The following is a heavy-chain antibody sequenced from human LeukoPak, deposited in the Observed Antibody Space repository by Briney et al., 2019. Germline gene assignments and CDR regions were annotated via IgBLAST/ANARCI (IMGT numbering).Heavy chain of an antibody. CDR3: ARRVVTLASYYFCMDV. V-gene: IGHV4-34*01. J-gene: IGHJ6*03. D-gene: IGHD3-22*01. CDR2: INHSGST. CDR1: GGSFSGYY. Sequence: PSETLSLTCAVYGGSFSGYYWSWIRQPPGKGLEWIGEINHSGSTNYNPSLKSRVTISVDTSKNQFSLKLSSVTAADTAVYYCARRVVTLASYYFCMDVWGKGTTVSVSS.